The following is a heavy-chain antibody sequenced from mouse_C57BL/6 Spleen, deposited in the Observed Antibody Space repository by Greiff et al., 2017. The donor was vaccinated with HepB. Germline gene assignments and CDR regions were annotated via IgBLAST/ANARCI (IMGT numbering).Heavy chain of an antibody. CDR3: ARRSGRLLRGFAY. J-gene: IGHJ3*01. D-gene: IGHD1-3*01. V-gene: IGHV1-47*01. CDR2: FHPYNDDT. Sequence: VHLVESGAELVKPGASVKMSCKASGYTFTTYPIEWMKQNHGKSLEWIGNFHPYNDDTKYNEKFKGKATLTVEKSSSTVYLELSRLTSDDSAVYYCARRSGRLLRGFAYWGQGTLVTVSA. CDR1: GYTFTTYP.